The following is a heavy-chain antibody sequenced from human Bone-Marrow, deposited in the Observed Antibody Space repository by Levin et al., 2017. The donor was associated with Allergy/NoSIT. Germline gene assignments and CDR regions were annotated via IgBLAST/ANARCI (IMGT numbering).Heavy chain of an antibody. V-gene: IGHV3-21*01. CDR2: ISSSSSYI. CDR3: ARATYGDYSFITYYYYYYGMDV. CDR1: GFTFSSYS. D-gene: IGHD4-17*01. Sequence: GGSLRLSCAASGFTFSSYSMNWVRQAPGKGLEWVSSISSSSSYIYYADSVKGRFTISRDNAKNSLYLQMNSLRAEDTAVYYCARATYGDYSFITYYYYYYGMDVWGQGTTVTVSS. J-gene: IGHJ6*02.